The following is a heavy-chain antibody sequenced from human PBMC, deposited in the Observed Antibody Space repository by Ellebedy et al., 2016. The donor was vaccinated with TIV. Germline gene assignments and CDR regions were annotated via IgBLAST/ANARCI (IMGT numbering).Heavy chain of an antibody. CDR3: ARRGVGATYFDS. D-gene: IGHD1-26*01. J-gene: IGHJ4*02. V-gene: IGHV4-39*01. CDR1: GGSISSSSYY. Sequence: MPSETLSLTCTVSGGSISSSSYYWGWLRPSPGKGLEWIGSMYYSGTTLYNPSLKSRVTISVDTSKNQFSLKLTSVTAADTTMYYCARRGVGATYFDSWGQGTLVTISS. CDR2: MYYSGTT.